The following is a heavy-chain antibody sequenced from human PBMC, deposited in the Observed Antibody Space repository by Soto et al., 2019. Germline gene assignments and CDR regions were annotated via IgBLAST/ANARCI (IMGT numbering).Heavy chain of an antibody. J-gene: IGHJ6*02. Sequence: QVQLVESGGGVVQPGRSLRLSCAASGFTFSSYGMHWVRQAPGKGLEWVAVIWYDGSNKYYADSVKGRFTISRDNSKNTQYLQMNSLRAEDTAVYYCARDLRGYIVARQWYYGMDVWGQGTTVTVSS. CDR1: GFTFSSYG. V-gene: IGHV3-33*01. D-gene: IGHD5-12*01. CDR3: ARDLRGYIVARQWYYGMDV. CDR2: IWYDGSNK.